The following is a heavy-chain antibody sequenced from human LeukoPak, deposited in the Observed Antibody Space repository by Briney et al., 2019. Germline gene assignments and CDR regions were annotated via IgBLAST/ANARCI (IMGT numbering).Heavy chain of an antibody. Sequence: SQTLSLTCTVSGGSISSGGYYWSWIRQPPGKGLEWIGYIYHSGSTYYNPSLKSRVTISVDRSKNQFSLKLSSVTAADTAVYYCARPSSYGDYEDYWGQGTLVTVSS. CDR3: ARPSSYGDYEDY. V-gene: IGHV4-30-2*01. D-gene: IGHD4-17*01. CDR1: GGSISSGGYY. J-gene: IGHJ4*02. CDR2: IYHSGST.